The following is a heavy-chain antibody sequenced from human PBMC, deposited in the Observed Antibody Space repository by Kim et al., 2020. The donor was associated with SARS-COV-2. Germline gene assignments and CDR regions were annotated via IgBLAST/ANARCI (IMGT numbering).Heavy chain of an antibody. CDR1: GYTFTGYY. D-gene: IGHD3-22*01. CDR3: ARDRDDSSGYYPDY. J-gene: IGHJ4*02. CDR2: INPNSGGT. Sequence: ASVKVSCKASGYTFTGYYMHWVRQAPGQGLEWMGRINPNSGGTNYAQKFQGRVTMTRDTSISTAYMELSRLRSDDTAVYYCARDRDDSSGYYPDYWGQGTLVTVAS. V-gene: IGHV1-2*06.